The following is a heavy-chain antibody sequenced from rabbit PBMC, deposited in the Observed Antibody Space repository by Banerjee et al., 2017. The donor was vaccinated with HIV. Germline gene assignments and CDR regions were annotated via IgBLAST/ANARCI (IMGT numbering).Heavy chain of an antibody. CDR3: ARDYAGSSYGDYFNL. Sequence: QEQLEESGGDLVKPEGSLTLTCTASGFSFSSVYDMCWVRQAPGKGLEWIACIGTADGNTFYANWAKGRFTISKTSSTTVTLQMTSLTAADMATYFCARDYAGSSYGDYFNLWGPGTLVTVS. V-gene: IGHV1S45*01. CDR1: GFSFSSVYD. J-gene: IGHJ4*01. D-gene: IGHD8-1*01. CDR2: IGTADGNT.